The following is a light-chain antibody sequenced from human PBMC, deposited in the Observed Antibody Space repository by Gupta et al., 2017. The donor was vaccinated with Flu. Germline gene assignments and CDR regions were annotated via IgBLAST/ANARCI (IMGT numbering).Light chain of an antibody. V-gene: IGKV3-20*01. J-gene: IGKJ2*01. CDR1: QSVSKTY. Sequence: DTLSLSPGEEASLSCRASQSVSKTYFAWLQQKPGQAPRVLIYGASTRAAGIPDRFSGSGSGTDFTLTISRLEPEDVAVYYCHQDDSSPRTFGQGTKLEL. CDR3: HQDDSSPRT. CDR2: GAS.